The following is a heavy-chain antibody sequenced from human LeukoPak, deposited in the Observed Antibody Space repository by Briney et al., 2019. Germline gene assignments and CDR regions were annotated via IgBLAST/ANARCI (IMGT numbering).Heavy chain of an antibody. CDR3: ARELWFGARGAFDI. J-gene: IGHJ4*02. CDR2: IIPILGIA. V-gene: IGHV1-69*04. D-gene: IGHD3-10*01. CDR1: GGTFSSYA. Sequence: SVKVSCKASGGTFSSYAISWVRQAPGQGLEWMGRIIPILGIANYAQKFQGRVTITADKSTSTAYMELSSLRSEDTAVYYCARELWFGARGAFDIWGQGTLVTVSS.